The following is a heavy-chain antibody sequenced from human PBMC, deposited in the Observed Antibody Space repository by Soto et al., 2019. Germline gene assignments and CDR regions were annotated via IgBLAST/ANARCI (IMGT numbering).Heavy chain of an antibody. D-gene: IGHD6-13*01. CDR1: GGSISSSSYY. V-gene: IGHV4-39*01. Sequence: SETLSLTCTVSGGSISSSSYYWCWIRHPPGKGLEWIGSIYHSGSTYYNPSLKSRVTISVDTSKNQFSLKLSSVTAADTAVYYCARHWGYSSSWYYPIWDLPLKEYYYYGMDVWGQGTTVT. CDR2: IYHSGST. CDR3: ARHWGYSSSWYYPIWDLPLKEYYYYGMDV. J-gene: IGHJ6*02.